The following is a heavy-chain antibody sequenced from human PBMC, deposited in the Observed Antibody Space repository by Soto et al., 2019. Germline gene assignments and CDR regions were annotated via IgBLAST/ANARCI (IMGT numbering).Heavy chain of an antibody. D-gene: IGHD5-18*01. CDR1: GFTVSSNY. CDR2: IYSGGST. V-gene: IGHV3-53*01. Sequence: EVQLVESGGGLIQPGGSLRLSCAASGFTVSSNYMSWVRQAPGKGLEWVSVIYSGGSTYYADSVKGRFTISRDNSKNTLYLQMNSLRAEDTAVSYCARDRMATADYFDYWGQGTLVTVSS. CDR3: ARDRMATADYFDY. J-gene: IGHJ4*02.